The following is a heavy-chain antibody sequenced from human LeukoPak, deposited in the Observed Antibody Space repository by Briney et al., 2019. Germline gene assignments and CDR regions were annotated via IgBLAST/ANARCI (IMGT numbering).Heavy chain of an antibody. Sequence: SETLSLTCAVYGGSFSGYYWSWIRQPPGKGLEWIGEINHSGSTNYNPSLKSRVTISVDTSKNQFSLKLSSVTAAGTAVYYCARANYGDYPIDYWGQGTLVTVSS. J-gene: IGHJ4*02. CDR2: INHSGST. V-gene: IGHV4-34*01. CDR1: GGSFSGYY. CDR3: ARANYGDYPIDY. D-gene: IGHD4-17*01.